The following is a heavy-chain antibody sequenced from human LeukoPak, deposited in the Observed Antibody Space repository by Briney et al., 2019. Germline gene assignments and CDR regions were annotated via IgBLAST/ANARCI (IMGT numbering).Heavy chain of an antibody. CDR1: GGSLSGYY. D-gene: IGHD6-13*01. J-gene: IGHJ5*02. Sequence: SETLSLTCAVYGGSLSGYYWSWIRQPPGKGLEWIGEINHSGSTNYNPSLKSRVTISVDTSKNQFSLKLSSVSAADTAVYYCARGRVRTGIAAAGTRNWFDPWGQGTLVTVSS. V-gene: IGHV4-34*01. CDR3: ARGRVRTGIAAAGTRNWFDP. CDR2: INHSGST.